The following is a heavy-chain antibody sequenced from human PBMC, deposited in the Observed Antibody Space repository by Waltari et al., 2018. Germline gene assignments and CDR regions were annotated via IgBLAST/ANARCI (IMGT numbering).Heavy chain of an antibody. Sequence: QVQLQQWGAGLLKPSETLSLTCAVYGGSFSGYYWSWIRQPPGKGLEWIGEINHSGSTNYNPSLKSRVTISVDTSKNQFSLKLSSVTAADTAVYYCARGGSYDYIWGSYRYPYYFDYWGQGTLVTVSS. CDR2: INHSGST. D-gene: IGHD3-16*02. CDR3: ARGGSYDYIWGSYRYPYYFDY. CDR1: GGSFSGYY. J-gene: IGHJ4*02. V-gene: IGHV4-34*01.